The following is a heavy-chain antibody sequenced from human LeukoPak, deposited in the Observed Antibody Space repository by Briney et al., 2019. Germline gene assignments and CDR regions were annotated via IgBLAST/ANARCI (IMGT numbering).Heavy chain of an antibody. Sequence: PPRTLSLTCAISGDSVSSNSAAWNWIRQFPSRGLEWLGRTYYRSKWYNDYAVSVKSRITINPDTSKNQFSLQLNSVTPEDTAVYYCARSHHSYYFDYWGQGALVTVSS. D-gene: IGHD6-6*01. CDR3: ARSHHSYYFDY. J-gene: IGHJ4*02. V-gene: IGHV6-1*01. CDR1: GDSVSSNSAA. CDR2: TYYRSKWYN.